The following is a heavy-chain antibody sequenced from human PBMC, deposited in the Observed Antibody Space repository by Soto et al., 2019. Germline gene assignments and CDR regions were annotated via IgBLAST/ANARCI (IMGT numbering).Heavy chain of an antibody. D-gene: IGHD5-18*01. J-gene: IGHJ4*02. CDR1: GYTLTELS. CDR3: ATVGRGDSYGN. V-gene: IGHV1-24*01. Sequence: ASVKVSCKVSGYTLTELSMHWVRQAPGKGLEWMGGFDPEDGETIYAQKFQGRVTTTEDTSTDTAYMELSSLRSEDTAVYYCATVGRGDSYGNWGQGTLVTVSS. CDR2: FDPEDGET.